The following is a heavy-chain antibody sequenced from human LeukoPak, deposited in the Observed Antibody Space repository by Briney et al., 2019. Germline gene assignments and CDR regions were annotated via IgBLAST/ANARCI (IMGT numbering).Heavy chain of an antibody. V-gene: IGHV3-23*01. Sequence: PGGSVRLSCAASGFTFSSYAMSWVRQAPGKGLEWVSAISGSGGSTYYADSVKGRFTISRDNSKNTLYLQMNSLRAEDTAIYYCAKNMLLYQLLSGDLDYWGQGTLVTVSS. J-gene: IGHJ4*02. CDR1: GFTFSSYA. CDR3: AKNMLLYQLLSGDLDY. D-gene: IGHD2-2*01. CDR2: ISGSGGST.